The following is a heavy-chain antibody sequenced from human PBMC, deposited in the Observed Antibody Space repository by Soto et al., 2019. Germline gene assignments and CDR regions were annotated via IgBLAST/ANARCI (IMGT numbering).Heavy chain of an antibody. CDR2: IYYSGST. J-gene: IGHJ6*02. CDR1: GGSISSVGHY. Sequence: SETLSLTWSVSGGSISSVGHYWTWIRQQRGRGLEWIGYIYYSGSTDYNPSLKSRVTISVDRSKNQFSLNLSSVTAADTAIYYCARESGGYDSSTRYGLDVWGQGTTVTVSS. CDR3: ARESGGYDSSTRYGLDV. D-gene: IGHD6-25*01. V-gene: IGHV4-31*02.